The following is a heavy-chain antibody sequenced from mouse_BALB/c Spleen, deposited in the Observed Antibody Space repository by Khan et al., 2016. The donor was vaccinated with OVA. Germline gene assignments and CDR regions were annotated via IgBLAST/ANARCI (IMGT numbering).Heavy chain of an antibody. D-gene: IGHD4-1*01. Sequence: EVQLVESGGDLVKPGGSLKLSCAASGFTFSSYSMSWVRQTPDKRLEWVASISSGGDYTYSPDSVKGRFTISRDNAKNTLYLQMSDLKSEDTAMDYCADHLTGSFVYWGQGTLVTVSA. CDR1: GFTFSSYS. CDR2: ISSGGDYT. CDR3: ADHLTGSFVY. J-gene: IGHJ3*01. V-gene: IGHV5-6*01.